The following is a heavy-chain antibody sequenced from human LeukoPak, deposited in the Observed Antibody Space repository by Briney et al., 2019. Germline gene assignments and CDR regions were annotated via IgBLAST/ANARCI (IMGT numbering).Heavy chain of an antibody. V-gene: IGHV3-23*01. CDR2: ISGSGDST. CDR3: VKDELGTDCGVSCAFQH. J-gene: IGHJ1*01. Sequence: PGGSLRLSCAASGLTLSSYAMSWVRQAPGKGLEWVSAISGSGDSTYYADSVKGRFTISRDNSKNTLYLQMNSLRAEDTAVYYCVKDELGTDCGVSCAFQHWGPRHLVTVSS. CDR1: GLTLSSYA. D-gene: IGHD2-21*01.